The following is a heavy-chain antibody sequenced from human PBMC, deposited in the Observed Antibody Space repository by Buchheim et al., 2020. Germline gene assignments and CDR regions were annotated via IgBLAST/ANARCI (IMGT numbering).Heavy chain of an antibody. J-gene: IGHJ4*02. CDR2: VSYSGTT. CDR1: GGSISGYY. Sequence: QVQLQESGPRLVKPSETLSLTCTVSGGSISGYYWSWIRQPPEKGLEWIGYVSYSGTTVYEPSLERRVTISVDTPNKQFSLKLTSATAADTAAYYCARVRASGWYFFDFWGQGTL. D-gene: IGHD6-19*01. CDR3: ARVRASGWYFFDF. V-gene: IGHV4-59*01.